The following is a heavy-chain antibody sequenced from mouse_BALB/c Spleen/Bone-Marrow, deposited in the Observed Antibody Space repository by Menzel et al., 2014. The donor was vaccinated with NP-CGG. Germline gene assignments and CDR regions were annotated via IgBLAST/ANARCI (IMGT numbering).Heavy chain of an antibody. D-gene: IGHD2-1*01. CDR3: AREYYGNYVLDY. CDR2: INPYNGAT. CDR1: GYSFTGYY. J-gene: IGHJ2*01. V-gene: IGHV1-31*01. Sequence: VQLQQSGPELVKPGASVKISCKASGYSFTGYYMHWVKQSHVKSLEWIGRINPYNGATSYNQNFRDKASLTVDKSSSTAYMELHSLTSEDSAVYYCAREYYGNYVLDYWGRGTTLTVSS.